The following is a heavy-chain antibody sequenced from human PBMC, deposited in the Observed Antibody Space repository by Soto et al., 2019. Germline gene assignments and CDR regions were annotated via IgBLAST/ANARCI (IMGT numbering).Heavy chain of an antibody. CDR2: ISAYNDNP. CDR1: GYTFTNYG. J-gene: IGHJ4*02. Sequence: ASVKVSCKASGYTFTNYGISWVRQAPGQGLEWMGWISAYNDNPNYAQKLQGRVTMTTDTSTSTAYMELRSLRSDDTAVYYCARSSGSRYYGLSDWGQGTLVTGSS. V-gene: IGHV1-18*01. D-gene: IGHD3-22*01. CDR3: ARSSGSRYYGLSD.